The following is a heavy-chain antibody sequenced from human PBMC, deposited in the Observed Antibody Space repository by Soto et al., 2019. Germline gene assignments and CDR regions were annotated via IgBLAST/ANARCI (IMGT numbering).Heavy chain of an antibody. CDR3: AKDRVITTFGVVIAPQRWFEA. Sequence: GGSLRLSCAASGFTFSSYAMSWVRQAPGKGLEWVSAISGSGGSTYYADSARGRFTISRDDSKYTLYLQMNSPRAEDTAVYYCAKDRVITTFGVVIAPQRWFEACGQGTQFTVS. V-gene: IGHV3-23*01. J-gene: IGHJ5*02. CDR1: GFTFSSYA. D-gene: IGHD3-3*01. CDR2: ISGSGGST.